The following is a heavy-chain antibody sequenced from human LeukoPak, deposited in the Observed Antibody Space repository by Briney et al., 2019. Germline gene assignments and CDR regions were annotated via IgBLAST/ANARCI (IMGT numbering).Heavy chain of an antibody. CDR1: GFSFSDYS. J-gene: IGHJ4*02. CDR3: AREGFGVLIRD. Sequence: PGGSLRLSCAASGFSFSDYSMNWVRQAPGKGLEWVSYINTDSRTIKYADSVKGRFTISRDNAKNSLYLQMNSLRAEDTAVYYCAREGFGVLIRDWGQGTLVTVSS. CDR2: INTDSRTI. D-gene: IGHD3-3*01. V-gene: IGHV3-48*04.